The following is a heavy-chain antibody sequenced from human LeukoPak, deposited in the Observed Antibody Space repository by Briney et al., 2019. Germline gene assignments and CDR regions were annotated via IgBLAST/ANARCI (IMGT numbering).Heavy chain of an antibody. CDR2: ISSSSSYI. J-gene: IGHJ3*02. D-gene: IGHD6-13*01. Sequence: VSSISSSSSYIYYADSVKGRFTISRDNAKNSLYLQMNSLRAEDTAVYYCARMAAAGTRAFDIWGQGTMVTVSS. CDR3: ARMAAAGTRAFDI. V-gene: IGHV3-21*01.